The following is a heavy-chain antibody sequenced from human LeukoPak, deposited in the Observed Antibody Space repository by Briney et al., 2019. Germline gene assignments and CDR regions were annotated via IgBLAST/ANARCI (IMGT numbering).Heavy chain of an antibody. CDR1: GGSISSSSYY. J-gene: IGHJ4*02. CDR2: FYTSGST. Sequence: PSETLSLTCTVSGGSISSSSYYWGWIRQPAGKGLEWIGRFYTSGSTNYNPSLKSRVTISIDTSKNQFSLKLSSVTAADTAVYYCARGGWYLNYFDYWGQGTLVTVSS. D-gene: IGHD6-19*01. CDR3: ARGGWYLNYFDY. V-gene: IGHV4-61*02.